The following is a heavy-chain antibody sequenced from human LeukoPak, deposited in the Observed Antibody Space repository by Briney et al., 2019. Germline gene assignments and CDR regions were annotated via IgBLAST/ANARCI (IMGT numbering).Heavy chain of an antibody. D-gene: IGHD3-22*01. V-gene: IGHV1-2*02. Sequence: ASVKVSCKASGYTFTGYYMHWVRQAPGQGLEWMGWINPNGGGTNYAQKFQGRVTMTRDTSISTAYMELRSLRSDDTAVYYCARLQYYYDSSGYLSFFDYWGQGTLVTVSS. CDR3: ARLQYYYDSSGYLSFFDY. CDR1: GYTFTGYY. CDR2: INPNGGGT. J-gene: IGHJ4*02.